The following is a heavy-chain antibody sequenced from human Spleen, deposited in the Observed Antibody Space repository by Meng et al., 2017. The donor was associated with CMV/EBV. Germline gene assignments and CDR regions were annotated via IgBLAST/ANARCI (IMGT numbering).Heavy chain of an antibody. CDR3: ARPKGGLQYWYFDL. CDR2: MNPNSGNT. Sequence: ASVKVSCKASGYTFTSYDINWVRQATGQGLEWMGWMNPNSGNTGYAQKFQGRVTMTRNTSISTAYMELSSLRSEDTAVYYCARPKGGLQYWYFDLWGRGTLVTVSS. D-gene: IGHD5-18*01. J-gene: IGHJ2*01. V-gene: IGHV1-8*01. CDR1: GYTFTSYD.